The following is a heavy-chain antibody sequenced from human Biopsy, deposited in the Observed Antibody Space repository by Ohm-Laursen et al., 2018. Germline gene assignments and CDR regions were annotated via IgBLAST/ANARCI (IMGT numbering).Heavy chain of an antibody. D-gene: IGHD2-2*01. V-gene: IGHV1-18*01. CDR3: ARGGTLVVVPTAVLHSFDI. Sequence: PSVYASCTVSGYTFTSYGINWARQAPGQGFGWLGWISTYIGNTHYAQNLQGRVTMTTDTSTSTAYMELRSLRSDDTAVYYCARGGTLVVVPTAVLHSFDIWGQGTMVTVSS. J-gene: IGHJ3*02. CDR2: ISTYIGNT. CDR1: GYTFTSYG.